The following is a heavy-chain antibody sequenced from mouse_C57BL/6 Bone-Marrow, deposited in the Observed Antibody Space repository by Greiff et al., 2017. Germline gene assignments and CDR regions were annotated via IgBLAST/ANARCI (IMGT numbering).Heavy chain of an antibody. V-gene: IGHV1-55*01. CDR1: GYTFTSYW. Sequence: VQLQQPGAELVKPGASVKMSCKASGYTFTSYWITWVKQRPGQGLEWIGDIYPGSGSTNYNEKFKSKATLTVDTSSSTAYMQISSLTSEDSAVYDCARRGTTVVYWYFDVWGTGTTVTVSS. CDR3: ARRGTTVVYWYFDV. CDR2: IYPGSGST. J-gene: IGHJ1*03. D-gene: IGHD1-1*01.